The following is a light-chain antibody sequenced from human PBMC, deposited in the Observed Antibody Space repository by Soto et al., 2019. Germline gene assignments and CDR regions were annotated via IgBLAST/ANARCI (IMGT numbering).Light chain of an antibody. CDR2: GAS. J-gene: IGKJ5*01. Sequence: EIVLTQSPGTLSLSPGERATLSCRASQSITNSYLAWYQQKPGQAPRLLIYGASSRATGIPDRFSGSGSGTDFTLTISRLEPADFAVYYCQHYGSSPPITFGQGTRLEIK. CDR3: QHYGSSPPIT. V-gene: IGKV3-20*01. CDR1: QSITNSY.